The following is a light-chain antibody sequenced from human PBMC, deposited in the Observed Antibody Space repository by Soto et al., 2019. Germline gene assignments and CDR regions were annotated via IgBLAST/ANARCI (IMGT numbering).Light chain of an antibody. V-gene: IGLV2-23*02. CDR2: EVT. CDR3: CSYAGSSNFV. Sequence: QSVLTQPASVSGSPGQSITISCTGTSSDVGGYNSVSWYRQYPGKAPKLIIYEVTNRPSGVSNRFSGSKSGNTASLTISGLQAEDEADYYCCSYAGSSNFVFGTGTKVTVL. CDR1: SSDVGGYNS. J-gene: IGLJ1*01.